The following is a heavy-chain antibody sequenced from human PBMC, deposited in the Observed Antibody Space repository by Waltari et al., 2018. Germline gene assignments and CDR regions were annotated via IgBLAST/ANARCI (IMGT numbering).Heavy chain of an antibody. CDR3: ARGIFGVADFDY. V-gene: IGHV3-7*04. CDR2: IKQDGSEK. Sequence: EVQLVESGGGLVQPGGSLRLSCAASGFTFSSHWMSWVRQAPGKGLEWVANIKQDGSEKYYVDSVKGRFTISRDNAKNSLYLQMNSLRAEDTAVYYCARGIFGVADFDYWGQGTLVTVSS. J-gene: IGHJ4*02. D-gene: IGHD3-3*01. CDR1: GFTFSSHW.